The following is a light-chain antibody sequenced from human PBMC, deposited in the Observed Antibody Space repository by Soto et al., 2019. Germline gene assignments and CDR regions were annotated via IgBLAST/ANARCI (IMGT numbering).Light chain of an antibody. Sequence: EIVLTQSPGTLSLSPGERATLSCRASQSVSSTYLAWYQQKPGQAPRLLIYGASNRATGIPDRFSGSGSGTDGSLSIRSLEHEDFAVYYCQQYGGSRRTFGQGTRVDI. CDR1: QSVSSTY. V-gene: IGKV3-20*01. J-gene: IGKJ1*01. CDR2: GAS. CDR3: QQYGGSRRT.